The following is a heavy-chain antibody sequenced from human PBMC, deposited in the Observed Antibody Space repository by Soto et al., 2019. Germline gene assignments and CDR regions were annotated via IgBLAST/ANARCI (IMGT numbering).Heavy chain of an antibody. D-gene: IGHD6-13*01. CDR2: ISAHTGNT. CDR3: ARVLGYNSSWWRHTAFDI. CDR1: GYTFTNYG. Sequence: VKVSCKTSGYTFTNYGISWVRQAPGQGLEWMGWISAHTGNTNYAQKFQGRVTMTTDTSTSTAYMELRSLRSDDTAVYYCARVLGYNSSWWRHTAFDIWGQGTMVTVSS. V-gene: IGHV1-18*01. J-gene: IGHJ3*02.